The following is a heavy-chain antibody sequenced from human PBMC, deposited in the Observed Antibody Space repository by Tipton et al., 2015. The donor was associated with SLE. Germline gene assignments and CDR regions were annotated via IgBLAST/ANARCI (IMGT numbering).Heavy chain of an antibody. V-gene: IGHV3-11*06. J-gene: IGHJ4*02. CDR2: ISSSSSYT. CDR1: GFTFSDYY. CDR3: ARDKGSGIAVEVDY. Sequence: SLRLSCAASGFTFSDYYMSWIRQAPGKGLEWVSYISSSSSYTNYADSVKGRFTISRDNSKNTLYLQMNSLRAEDTAVYYCARDKGSGIAVEVDYWGQGTLVTVSS. D-gene: IGHD6-19*01.